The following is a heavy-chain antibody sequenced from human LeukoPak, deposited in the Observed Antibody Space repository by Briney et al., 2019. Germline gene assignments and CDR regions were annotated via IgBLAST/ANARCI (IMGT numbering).Heavy chain of an antibody. CDR3: ARDLRVVRSYGPHDAFDI. D-gene: IGHD5-18*01. Sequence: ASVKVSCKASGYTFTSYGISWVRQAPGQGLEWMGWISAYNGNTNYAQKLQGRVTMTTDTSTSTAYMELRSLRSDDTAVYYCARDLRVVRSYGPHDAFDIWGQGTMVTVSS. CDR1: GYTFTSYG. CDR2: ISAYNGNT. V-gene: IGHV1-18*01. J-gene: IGHJ3*02.